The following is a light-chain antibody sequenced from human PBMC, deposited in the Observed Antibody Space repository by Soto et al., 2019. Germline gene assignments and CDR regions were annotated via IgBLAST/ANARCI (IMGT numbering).Light chain of an antibody. CDR1: QSVRDSH. CDR2: ETS. J-gene: IGKJ1*01. CDR3: QQYGSSPGT. V-gene: IGKV3-20*01. Sequence: EIVLTQSPGTLSLSPGEIATLSCRASQSVRDSHLAWYQQKPGQAPSLLIYETSSRATGIPDRFRGSGSGTEFALTITRVEPEDVAMYFCQQYGSSPGTFGQGTKVEI.